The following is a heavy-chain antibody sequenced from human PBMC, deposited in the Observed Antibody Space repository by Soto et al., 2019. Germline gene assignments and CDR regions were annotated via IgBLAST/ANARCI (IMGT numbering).Heavy chain of an antibody. V-gene: IGHV3-33*01. D-gene: IGHD1-26*01. CDR2: IWYNGSNK. Sequence: QVQLVESGGGVVQPGRSLRLSCAASGFTFSSYGMHWVRQAPGKGLEWVAVIWYNGSNKYYADSVKGRFTISRDNSKNTLYLQMNSLRAEDTAVYYCARDTGALDYWGQGTLVTVSS. CDR3: ARDTGALDY. J-gene: IGHJ4*02. CDR1: GFTFSSYG.